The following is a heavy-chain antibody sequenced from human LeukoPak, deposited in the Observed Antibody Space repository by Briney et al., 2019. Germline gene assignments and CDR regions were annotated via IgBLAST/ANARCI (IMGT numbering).Heavy chain of an antibody. D-gene: IGHD5-18*01. V-gene: IGHV1-69*06. J-gene: IGHJ5*02. CDR1: GGTFSSYA. Sequence: GASVKVSCKASGGTFSSYAISWVRQAPGQGLEWMGGIIPIFGTANYAQKFQGRVTITADKSTSTAYMELSSLRSEDTAVYYCARDLRGYSYGPSWFDPWGQGTLVTVSS. CDR2: IIPIFGTA. CDR3: ARDLRGYSYGPSWFDP.